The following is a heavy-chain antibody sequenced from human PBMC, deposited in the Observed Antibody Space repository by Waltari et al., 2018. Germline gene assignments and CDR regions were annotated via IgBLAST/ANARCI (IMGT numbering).Heavy chain of an antibody. V-gene: IGHV3-23*01. J-gene: IGHJ4*02. CDR2: IPGSGEVT. D-gene: IGHD2-21*01. Sequence: EVQLLESGGGLVQPGESLSLSCAASGFSFANYAMSWVRQDPVKGLEWVSTIPGSGEVTFYADSVQGRFTVSRDNFKNTLYLQMNSLRVDDTAVYYCAKVDCGTIGCRRIDYWGQGVLVTVSS. CDR1: GFSFANYA. CDR3: AKVDCGTIGCRRIDY.